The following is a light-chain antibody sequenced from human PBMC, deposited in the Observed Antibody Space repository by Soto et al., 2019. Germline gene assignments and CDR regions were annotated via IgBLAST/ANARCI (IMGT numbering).Light chain of an antibody. J-gene: IGKJ2*01. CDR1: QSVSSF. CDR2: DVS. Sequence: EIVLTQSPGTLSLSPGDRATLSCRPSQSVSSFLAWYQQKPGQPPRLLIYDVSNRAAGIPARVSGSGSGTDFTLTISSLEPEDFAIYYCQQCTDWPPVYTFGQGTQLEIK. V-gene: IGKV3-11*01. CDR3: QQCTDWPPVYT.